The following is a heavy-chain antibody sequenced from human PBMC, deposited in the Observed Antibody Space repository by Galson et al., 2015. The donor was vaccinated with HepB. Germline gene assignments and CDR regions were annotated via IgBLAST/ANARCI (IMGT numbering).Heavy chain of an antibody. CDR1: GFTFSSYA. Sequence: SLRLSCAASGFTFSSYAMHWVRQAPGKGLEWVAVISYDGSNKYYADSVKGRFTISRDNSKNTLYLQMNSLRAEDTAVYYCARDLMGLRYFDWQGGSAFDIWGQGTMVTVSS. J-gene: IGHJ3*02. V-gene: IGHV3-30*04. CDR2: ISYDGSNK. D-gene: IGHD3-9*01. CDR3: ARDLMGLRYFDWQGGSAFDI.